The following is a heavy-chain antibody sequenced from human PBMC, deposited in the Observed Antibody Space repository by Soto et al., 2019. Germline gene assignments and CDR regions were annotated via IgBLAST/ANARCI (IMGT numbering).Heavy chain of an antibody. CDR3: AREAAVYYYGSGRFDP. CDR2: IYHSGST. CDR1: GGSISSGGYS. J-gene: IGHJ5*02. V-gene: IGHV4-30-2*01. Sequence: QLQLQESGSGLVKPSQTLSLTCAVSGGSISSGGYSWSWIRQPPGKGLEWIGYIYHSGSTYYNPSRKSRVTISVDRSKNQFSLKRSAVTAADTAVYYCAREAAVYYYGSGRFDPWGQGTLVTVSS. D-gene: IGHD3-10*01.